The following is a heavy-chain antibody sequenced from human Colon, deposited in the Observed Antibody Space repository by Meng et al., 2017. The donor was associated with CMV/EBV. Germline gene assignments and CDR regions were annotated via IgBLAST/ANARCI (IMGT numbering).Heavy chain of an antibody. J-gene: IGHJ4*02. Sequence: GSLRLSCTVSGGSISSSSYYWGWIRQPPGKGLEWIGSIYYSGSTYYNPSLKSRVTISVDTSKNQFSLKLSSVTAADTAVYYCARGINSGSYVWDYFDYWGQGTLVTVSS. CDR2: IYYSGST. CDR1: GGSISSSSYY. D-gene: IGHD1-26*01. V-gene: IGHV4-39*07. CDR3: ARGINSGSYVWDYFDY.